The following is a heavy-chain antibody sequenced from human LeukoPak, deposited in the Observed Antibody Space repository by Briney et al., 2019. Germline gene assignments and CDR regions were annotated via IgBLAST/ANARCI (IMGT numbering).Heavy chain of an antibody. CDR2: ISSSSSYI. D-gene: IGHD6-13*01. Sequence: GGSLRLSCAASGFTFSSYSMNWVRQAPGKGLEWVSSISSSSSYIYYADSVKGRFTISRDNAKNSLYLQMNSLRAEDTAVYYCAVFSSSWYEMGYWGQGTLVTVSS. CDR3: AVFSSSWYEMGY. CDR1: GFTFSSYS. J-gene: IGHJ4*02. V-gene: IGHV3-21*01.